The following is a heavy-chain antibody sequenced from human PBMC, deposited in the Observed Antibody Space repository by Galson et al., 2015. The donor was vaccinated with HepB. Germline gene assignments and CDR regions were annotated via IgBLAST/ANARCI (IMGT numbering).Heavy chain of an antibody. V-gene: IGHV3-15*01. CDR3: TTDVYYSTYWSWLDP. CDR2: IKSKTDGETT. J-gene: IGHJ5*02. Sequence: SLRLSCAASGFPFNNAWMTWVRQAPGMGLEWVGRIKSKTDGETTDYAAPGKVRFTISRDDSKNRLYLQMNSLKTEDTAVYYCTTDVYYSTYWSWLDPWGQGTLVTVSS. D-gene: IGHD2-8*02. CDR1: GFPFNNAW.